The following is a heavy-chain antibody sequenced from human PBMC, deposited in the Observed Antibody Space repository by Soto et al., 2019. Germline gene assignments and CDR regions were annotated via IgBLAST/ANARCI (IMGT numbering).Heavy chain of an antibody. CDR1: GVTFSGSA. V-gene: IGHV3-73*01. CDR2: IRSKANSYAT. CDR3: TRHGDSNEKSHCY. Sequence: GGSLRLSCAASGVTFSGSARHWVRQASGKGLEWVGRIRSKANSYATAYAASVKGRFTISRDDSKNTAYLQMNSLKTEDTAVYYCTRHGDSNEKSHCYWGQGTLVTVSS. D-gene: IGHD1-1*01. J-gene: IGHJ4*02.